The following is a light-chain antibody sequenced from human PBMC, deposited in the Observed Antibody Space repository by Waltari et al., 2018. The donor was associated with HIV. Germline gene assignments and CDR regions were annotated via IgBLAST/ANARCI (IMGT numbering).Light chain of an antibody. J-gene: IGLJ1*01. Sequence: QSVLAQPPSASGTPGQRVTISCSGSTSNLGGNTVSCYQQLPGTAPKLLIYSNNERPSGVPDRLSGSTSGTSASLVISGLQSEDEADYYCAAWDDSLKGGAFGTGTKVTVL. CDR3: AAWDDSLKGGA. CDR1: TSNLGGNT. CDR2: SNN. V-gene: IGLV1-44*01.